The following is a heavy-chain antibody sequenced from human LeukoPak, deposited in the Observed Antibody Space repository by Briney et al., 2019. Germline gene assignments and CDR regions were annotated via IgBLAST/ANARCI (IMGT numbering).Heavy chain of an antibody. CDR3: ARGQLAVVTAYYFDY. V-gene: IGHV4-59*01. CDR1: GGSISSYY. CDR2: IYYSGST. D-gene: IGHD2-21*01. J-gene: IGHJ4*02. Sequence: PETLSLTCTVSGGSISSYYWSWIRQPPGKGLEWIGYIYYSGSTNYNPSLKSRVTISVDTSKNQFSLKLSSVTAADTAVYYCARGQLAVVTAYYFDYWGQGTLVTVSS.